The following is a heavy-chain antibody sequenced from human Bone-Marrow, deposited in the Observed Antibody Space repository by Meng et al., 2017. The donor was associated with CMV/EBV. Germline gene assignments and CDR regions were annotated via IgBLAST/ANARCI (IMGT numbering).Heavy chain of an antibody. J-gene: IGHJ4*02. D-gene: IGHD3-22*01. V-gene: IGHV3-9*01. Sequence: SLKISCAASGFTFDDYAMHWVRQAPGKGLEWVSGISWNSGSIGYADSVKGRFTISRDNAKNTLYLQMNSLRAEDTAVYYCAKDQGVYDSSGYYPLGFDYWGQGTRVTVSS. CDR1: GFTFDDYA. CDR3: AKDQGVYDSSGYYPLGFDY. CDR2: ISWNSGSI.